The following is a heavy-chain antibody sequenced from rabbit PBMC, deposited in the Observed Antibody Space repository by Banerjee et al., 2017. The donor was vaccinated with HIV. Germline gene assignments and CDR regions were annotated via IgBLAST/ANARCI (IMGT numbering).Heavy chain of an antibody. CDR3: ARDWGTSGKNL. CDR1: GFSFTNKYV. V-gene: IGHV1S45*01. J-gene: IGHJ4*01. D-gene: IGHD4-1*01. CDR2: INTSSGNT. Sequence: QEQLEESGGDLVKPGASLTLTCTASGFSFTNKYVMCWVRQAPGKGLEWIACINTSSGNTVYASWAKGRFTISKTSSTTVTLQMTSLTAADTATYFCARDWGTSGKNLWGPGTMVTVS.